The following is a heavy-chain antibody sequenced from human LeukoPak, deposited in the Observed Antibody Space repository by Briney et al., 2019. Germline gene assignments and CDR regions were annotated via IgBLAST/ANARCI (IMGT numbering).Heavy chain of an antibody. CDR1: GFTFSSYW. V-gene: IGHV3-7*01. D-gene: IGHD3-3*01. CDR2: IKQDGSEK. Sequence: PGGSLRLSCAASGFTFSSYWMSWVRQAPGKGLEWVANIKQDGSEKYYVDSVKGRFTISRDNAKNSLYLQMNSLRAEDTAVYYCAKDRRDFWSGYYTGLDYWGQGTLVTVS. CDR3: AKDRRDFWSGYYTGLDY. J-gene: IGHJ4*02.